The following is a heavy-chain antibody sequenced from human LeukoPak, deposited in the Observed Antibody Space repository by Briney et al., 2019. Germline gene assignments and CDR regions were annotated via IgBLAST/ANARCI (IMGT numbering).Heavy chain of an antibody. V-gene: IGHV4-31*03. CDR3: ARIEVIGSMRYFDY. Sequence: SQTLSLTCTVSGGSISSGGNYWSWLRQLPGKGLEWLGYIYYVGNTNYNPSLKSRLSMSVDTSKNQFSLSLTSVTAADTAVYYCARIEVIGSMRYFDYWGQGAMVSVSA. CDR2: IYYVGNT. CDR1: GGSISSGGNY. D-gene: IGHD3-16*02. J-gene: IGHJ4*02.